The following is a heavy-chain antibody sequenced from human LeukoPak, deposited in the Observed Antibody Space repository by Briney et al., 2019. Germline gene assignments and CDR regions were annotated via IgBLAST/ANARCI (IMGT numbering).Heavy chain of an antibody. CDR1: GYTFTSYA. CDR2: INTNTGNP. J-gene: IGHJ6*03. Sequence: GASVKVSCKASGYTFTSYAMNWVRQAPGQGLEWMGWINTNTGNPTYAQGFTGRFVFSLDTSVSTAYLQISSLKAEDTAVYYCAVTTVASGYYYYYMDVWGKGTTVTVSS. V-gene: IGHV7-4-1*02. CDR3: AVTTVASGYYYYYMDV. D-gene: IGHD4-11*01.